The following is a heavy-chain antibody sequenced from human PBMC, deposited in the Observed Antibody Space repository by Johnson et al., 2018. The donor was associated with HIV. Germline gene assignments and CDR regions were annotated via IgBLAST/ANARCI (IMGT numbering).Heavy chain of an antibody. D-gene: IGHD2-21*02. CDR2: ISDDGTNK. V-gene: IGHV3-30-3*01. J-gene: IGHJ3*02. Sequence: VQLVESGGGVVQPGRSLTLSCIGSGFTFSDYAIHWVRQAPGKGLEWVAVISDDGTNKYYADSVKGRFTISRDNSENTLYLQMNSLRTEETAVYYCARDADSDAFDIWGQGTLVTVSS. CDR1: GFTFSDYA. CDR3: ARDADSDAFDI.